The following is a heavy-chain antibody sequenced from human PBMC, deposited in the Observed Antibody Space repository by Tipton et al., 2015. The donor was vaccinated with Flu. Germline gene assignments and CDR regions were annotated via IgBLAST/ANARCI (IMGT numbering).Heavy chain of an antibody. J-gene: IGHJ4*02. CDR1: GFTFSSYS. D-gene: IGHD2-2*01. CDR2: ISSSSSYI. CDR3: ARSVVPAAIDY. V-gene: IGHV3-21*01. Sequence: SLRLSCAASGFTFSSYSMNWVRQAPGKGLEWVSSISSSSSYIYYADPVKGRFTISRDNAKNSLYLQMNSLRAEDTAVYYCARSVVPAAIDYWGQGTLVTVSS.